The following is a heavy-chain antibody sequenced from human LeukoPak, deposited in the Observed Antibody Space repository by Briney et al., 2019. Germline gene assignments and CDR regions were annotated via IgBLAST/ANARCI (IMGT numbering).Heavy chain of an antibody. CDR1: GGSISSNPYY. D-gene: IGHD3-22*01. V-gene: IGHV4-39*07. CDR3: AREILYDSTGYYV. J-gene: IGHJ4*02. CDR2: IYYSGST. Sequence: SETLSLTCTVSGGSISSNPYYWGWVRQPPGKGLEWIGSIYYSGSTYYNPSLKIRVTISIDTSKNQFSLKLRSVTAADTAVYYCAREILYDSTGYYVWGQGTLVTVSS.